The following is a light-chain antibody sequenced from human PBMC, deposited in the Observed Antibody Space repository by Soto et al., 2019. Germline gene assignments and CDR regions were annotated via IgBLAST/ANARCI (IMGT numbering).Light chain of an antibody. CDR1: QGISSY. V-gene: IGKV1-9*01. CDR2: TAS. Sequence: DIQLTQSPSFLSASVGDRVTITCRASQGISSYLAWYQLKPGKAPKLLISTASSLQSGVPSRFIGSGSGTEFTLTISSLQPEDFATYYCQQLDSYPRTFGQGTKVEIK. CDR3: QQLDSYPRT. J-gene: IGKJ1*01.